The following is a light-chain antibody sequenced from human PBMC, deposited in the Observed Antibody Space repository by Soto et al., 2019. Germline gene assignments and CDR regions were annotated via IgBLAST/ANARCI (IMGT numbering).Light chain of an antibody. CDR3: QQYHTWPPWT. CDR2: AAS. CDR1: QSISIN. J-gene: IGKJ1*01. V-gene: IGKV3-15*01. Sequence: IVMKKSPATLPVSPEERAILSCRPSQSISINLAWYQQKPGQAPRLLIYAASNRATGVPARFSGSWSGTALTLTISSLHSPDFAVYSSQQYHTWPPWTFGPGTKVDIK.